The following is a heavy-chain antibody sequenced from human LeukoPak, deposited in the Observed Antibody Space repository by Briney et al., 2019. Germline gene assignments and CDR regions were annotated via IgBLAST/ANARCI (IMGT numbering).Heavy chain of an antibody. CDR1: GDSISSYY. Sequence: SETLSLTCTVSGDSISSYYWSWIRQPPGKGLQWIGYIYYSGSTNYNPSLKSRVTISVDTSKNQFSLNVSSVSAADTAVYYCXRXXXGSAAAWGQGILVTVSS. CDR3: XRXXXGSAAA. V-gene: IGHV4-59*01. J-gene: IGHJ5*02. CDR2: IYYSGST.